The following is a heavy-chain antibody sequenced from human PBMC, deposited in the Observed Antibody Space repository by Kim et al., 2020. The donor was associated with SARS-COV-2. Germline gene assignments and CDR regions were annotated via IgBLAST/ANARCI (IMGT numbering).Heavy chain of an antibody. CDR1: GGSISSSSYY. CDR2: IYYSGST. J-gene: IGHJ6*02. CDR3: ARHGGYDSSGPYHYYYYGMDV. D-gene: IGHD3-22*01. Sequence: SETLSLTCTVSGGSISSSSYYWGWIRQPPGKGLEWIGSIYYSGSTYYNPSLKSRVTISVDTSKNQFSLKLSSVTAADTAVYYCARHGGYDSSGPYHYYYYGMDVWGQGTTVTVSS. V-gene: IGHV4-39*01.